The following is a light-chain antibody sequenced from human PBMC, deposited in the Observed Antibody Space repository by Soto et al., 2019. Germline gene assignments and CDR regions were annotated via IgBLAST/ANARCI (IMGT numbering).Light chain of an antibody. CDR3: SSYVGSNNFV. Sequence: QSVLTQPASVSGSPGQSITISCTGTSSDVGGYNYVSWYQQHPGKAPKLMIYEVSNRPSGVSNRFSGSKSGDTAFLTVSGLQADDEADYYCSSYVGSNNFVFGTGTKVTVL. V-gene: IGLV2-14*01. CDR2: EVS. J-gene: IGLJ1*01. CDR1: SSDVGGYNY.